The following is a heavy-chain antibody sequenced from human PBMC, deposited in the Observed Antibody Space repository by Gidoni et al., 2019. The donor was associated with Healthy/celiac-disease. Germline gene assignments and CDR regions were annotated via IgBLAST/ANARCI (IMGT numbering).Heavy chain of an antibody. Sequence: VQLVQSGAEVKKPGASVKVPCKASGYTFTSYGISWVRQAPGQGIEWRGWISAYNGNTNYAQKLQGRVTMTTDTSTSTAYMELRSLRSDDTAVYYCARVYSSSWYRGNWLDPWGQGTLVTVSS. CDR2: ISAYNGNT. CDR1: GYTFTSYG. CDR3: ARVYSSSWYRGNWLDP. V-gene: IGHV1-18*04. J-gene: IGHJ5*02. D-gene: IGHD6-13*01.